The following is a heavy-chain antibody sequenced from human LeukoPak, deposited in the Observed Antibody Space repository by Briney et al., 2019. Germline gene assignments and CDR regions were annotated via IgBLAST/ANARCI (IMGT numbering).Heavy chain of an antibody. V-gene: IGHV3-53*05. D-gene: IGHD3-10*01. Sequence: GGSLRLSCAASGFTVSSNYMSWVRQAPGKGLEWVSVIYSGGSTYYADSVKGRFTISRDNSKNTLYLQMNSLRAEDTAVYYCAKDMDSKWYYYGSGSCLPFDYWGQGTLVTVSS. CDR1: GFTVSSNY. CDR3: AKDMDSKWYYYGSGSCLPFDY. J-gene: IGHJ4*02. CDR2: IYSGGST.